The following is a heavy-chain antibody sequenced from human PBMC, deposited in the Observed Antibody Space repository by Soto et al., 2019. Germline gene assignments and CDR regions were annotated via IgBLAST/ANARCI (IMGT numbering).Heavy chain of an antibody. Sequence: ASVKVSCKASGYTFTGYYMHWVRQAPGQGLEWMGWINPNSGGTNYAQKFQGWVTMTRDTSISTAYMELSRLRSYDTAVYYCARAHYCSSTSCHNWFDPWGQGTLVTVSS. CDR1: GYTFTGYY. J-gene: IGHJ5*02. CDR3: ARAHYCSSTSCHNWFDP. D-gene: IGHD2-2*01. V-gene: IGHV1-2*04. CDR2: INPNSGGT.